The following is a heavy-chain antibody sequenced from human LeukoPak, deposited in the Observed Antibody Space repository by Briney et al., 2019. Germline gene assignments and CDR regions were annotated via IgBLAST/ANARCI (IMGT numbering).Heavy chain of an antibody. CDR2: IYYSGST. Sequence: SGTLSLTCTVSGGSISSYYWSWIRQPPGKGLEWIGYIYYSGSTNYNPSLKSRVTISVDTSKNQFSLKLSSVTAADTAVYYCARVFSGQLVFNWGQGTLVTVSS. CDR1: GGSISSYY. D-gene: IGHD6-6*01. V-gene: IGHV4-59*01. CDR3: ARVFSGQLVFN. J-gene: IGHJ4*02.